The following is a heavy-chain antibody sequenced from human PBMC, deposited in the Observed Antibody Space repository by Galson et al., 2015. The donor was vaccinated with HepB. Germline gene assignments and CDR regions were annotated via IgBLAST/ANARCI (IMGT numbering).Heavy chain of an antibody. V-gene: IGHV4-61*02. CDR3: AILQGDWELLRGHPPQFYDY. J-gene: IGHJ4*02. CDR1: GGSISSGSYY. Sequence: TLSLTCTVSGGSISSGSYYWSWIRQPAGKGLEWIGRIYTSGSTNYNPSLKSRVTMSVDTSKNQFSLKLSSVTAADTAVYYCAILQGDWELLRGHPPQFYDYWGQGTLVTVSS. CDR2: IYTSGST. D-gene: IGHD1-26*01.